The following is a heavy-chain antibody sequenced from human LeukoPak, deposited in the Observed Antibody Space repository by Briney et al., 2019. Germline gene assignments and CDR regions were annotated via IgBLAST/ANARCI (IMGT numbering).Heavy chain of an antibody. Sequence: PGGSLRLSCAASGFTFSSYAMHWVRQAPGEGLEYVSAISSNGGSTYYANSVKGRFTISRDNSKNTLYLQMGSLRAEDMAVYYCARSCFGYSGYGVYDYWGQGTLVTVSS. CDR2: ISSNGGST. CDR3: ARSCFGYSGYGVYDY. J-gene: IGHJ4*02. CDR1: GFTFSSYA. D-gene: IGHD5-12*01. V-gene: IGHV3-64*01.